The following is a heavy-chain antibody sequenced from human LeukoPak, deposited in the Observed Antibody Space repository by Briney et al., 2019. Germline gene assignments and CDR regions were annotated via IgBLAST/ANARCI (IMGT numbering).Heavy chain of an antibody. CDR3: ARVSSSWSPSLSVTHYFDS. D-gene: IGHD6-6*01. J-gene: IGHJ4*02. Sequence: QTLSPTCAISGDSVSSNSAAWNWIGQSPSRGLEWLGRTYYKSKWYNDFAVSVKSRIAINPDTSKNQFSLQLTSVTPEDTAVYYCARVSSSWSPSLSVTHYFDSWGQGALVTVSS. V-gene: IGHV6-1*01. CDR1: GDSVSSNSAA. CDR2: TYYKSKWYN.